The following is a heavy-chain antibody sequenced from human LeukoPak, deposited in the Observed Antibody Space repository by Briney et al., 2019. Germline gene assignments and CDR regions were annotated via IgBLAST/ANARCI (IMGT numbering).Heavy chain of an antibody. V-gene: IGHV3-23*01. CDR1: GFTFSSYA. CDR2: ITGSAGGT. CDR3: AKGSSSVWPYYFDY. Sequence: GGSLRLSCAASGFTFSSYAMGWVRQAPGKGLDWVSAITGSAGGTYYADSVKGRSAISRDNSKNTLYLDMNSLRAEDTAVYYCAKGSSSVWPYYFDYWGQGALVTASS. D-gene: IGHD5/OR15-5a*01. J-gene: IGHJ4*02.